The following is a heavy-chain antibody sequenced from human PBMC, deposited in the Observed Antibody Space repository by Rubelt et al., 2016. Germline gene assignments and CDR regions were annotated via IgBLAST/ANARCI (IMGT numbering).Heavy chain of an antibody. CDR3: ASGRRGSSSWLGRDYYGMDV. CDR2: INHSGST. D-gene: IGHD6-13*01. CDR1: GGSFSGYY. Sequence: QVQLQQWGAGLLKPSETLSLTCAVYGGSFSGYYWSWIRQPPGKGLEWIGEINHSGSTNYNPSLKNRVTTSADTSKNQFSLQLRSVTAADTAVYYCASGRRGSSSWLGRDYYGMDVWGQGTTVTVSS. J-gene: IGHJ6*02. V-gene: IGHV4-34*01.